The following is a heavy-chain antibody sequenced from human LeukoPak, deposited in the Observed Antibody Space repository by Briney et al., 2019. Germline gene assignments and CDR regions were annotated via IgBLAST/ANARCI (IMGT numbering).Heavy chain of an antibody. J-gene: IGHJ4*02. CDR2: IIPILGIA. CDR1: GGTFSSYT. V-gene: IGHV1-69*02. Sequence: ASVKVSCKASGGTFSSYTISWVRQAPGHGLEWMGRIIPILGIANYAQKFQRRGTITADKSTSTAYMELRSLRSEDTAVYYCAGGIVDTALNDYWGQGTLVTVSS. D-gene: IGHD5-18*01. CDR3: AGGIVDTALNDY.